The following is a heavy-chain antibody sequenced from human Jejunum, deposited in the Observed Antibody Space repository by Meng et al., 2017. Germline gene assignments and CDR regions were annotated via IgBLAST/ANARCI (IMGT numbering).Heavy chain of an antibody. J-gene: IGHJ4*02. CDR1: GFIFTNYD. Sequence: GESLKISCAASGFIFTNYDMSWVRQAPGKGPEWVSTVTIDGATHYADSVKGRFTISRDNSKNTLFLQMNSLRVEDTAIYYCAKELANSRPFDYWGQGKLV. D-gene: IGHD2-21*01. CDR3: AKELANSRPFDY. V-gene: IGHV3-23*01. CDR2: VTIDGAT.